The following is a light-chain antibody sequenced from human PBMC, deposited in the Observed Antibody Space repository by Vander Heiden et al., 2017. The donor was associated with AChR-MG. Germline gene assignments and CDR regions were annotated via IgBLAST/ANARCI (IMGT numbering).Light chain of an antibody. Sequence: DIVLTQSPDTLSLSPGEGATLSCRASQSLGSGYLAWYQQKPGQAPRLIIFGASTRAAGIPDRFSGGGSGTDFTLTISRLDPDDFAVYYCQQYGTSPPYTFGPGTKLEIK. CDR2: GAS. J-gene: IGKJ2*01. CDR3: QQYGTSPPYT. V-gene: IGKV3-20*01. CDR1: QSLGSGY.